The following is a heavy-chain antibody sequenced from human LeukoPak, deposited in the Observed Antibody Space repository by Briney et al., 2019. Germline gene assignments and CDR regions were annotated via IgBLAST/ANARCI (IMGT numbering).Heavy chain of an antibody. V-gene: IGHV4-34*01. CDR2: INHSGST. CDR1: GGSFSGYY. Sequence: PSETLSLTCAVYGGSFSGYYWSWIRQPPGKGLEWIGGINHSGSTNYNPSLKSRVTISVDTSKNPFSLTLSSVTAADTAVYYCASARRRFDSGGQGTLVTASS. J-gene: IGHJ5*01. CDR3: ASARRRFDS.